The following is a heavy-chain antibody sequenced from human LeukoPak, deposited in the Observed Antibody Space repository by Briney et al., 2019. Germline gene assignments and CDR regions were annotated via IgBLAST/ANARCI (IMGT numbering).Heavy chain of an antibody. D-gene: IGHD1-26*01. J-gene: IGHJ4*02. CDR3: ARDGGGATLPRTQIYYFDY. Sequence: PGGSLRLSCAASGFTFSDFSMNWIRQAPGKGLEWVSYISSSGSTIYYADSVKGRFTISRDNAKNSLYLQMNSLRAEDTAVYYCARDGGGATLPRTQIYYFDYWGQGTLVTVSS. CDR2: ISSSGSTI. CDR1: GFTFSDFS. V-gene: IGHV3-11*01.